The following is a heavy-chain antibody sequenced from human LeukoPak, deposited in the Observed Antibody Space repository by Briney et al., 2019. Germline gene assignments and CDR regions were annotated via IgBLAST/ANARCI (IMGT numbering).Heavy chain of an antibody. CDR3: ARALAARPYYYYYYMDV. D-gene: IGHD6-6*01. CDR1: GFTFSSYS. Sequence: GGSLRLSCAASGFTFSSYSMNWVRQAPGKGLEWVSSISSSSSYIYYADSVKGRFTISRDNAKNSLYLQMNSLRAEDTAVYYCARALAARPYYYYYYMDVWGKGTTVTVSS. V-gene: IGHV3-21*01. J-gene: IGHJ6*03. CDR2: ISSSSSYI.